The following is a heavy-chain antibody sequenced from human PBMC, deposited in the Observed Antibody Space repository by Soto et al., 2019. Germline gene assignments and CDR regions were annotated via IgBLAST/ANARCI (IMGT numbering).Heavy chain of an antibody. J-gene: IGHJ6*03. CDR2: IFSNVEK. CDR3: ARILFGRSVAGGYFYMDV. CDR1: DFSLASGKVG. Sequence: HVTLKESGPVLVKPTETLTLTCTVSDFSLASGKVGVTWIRQPPGKALEWLAHIFSNVEKSYRTSLKDRLTISEDTSKSQVVLSMTTVDPADTATYYCARILFGRSVAGGYFYMDVWGKGPTVTVSS. V-gene: IGHV2-26*01. D-gene: IGHD6-19*01.